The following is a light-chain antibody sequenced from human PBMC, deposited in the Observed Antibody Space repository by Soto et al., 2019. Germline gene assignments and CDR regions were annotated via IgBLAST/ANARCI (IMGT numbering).Light chain of an antibody. J-gene: IGLJ7*01. Sequence: QSALTQPASVSGSPGQSITISCTGTSSDIGRYNYVSWYQQHPGKAPRLVISGVNKRPSGISNRFSGSKSGNTASLTISGLQAADESIYYCASYTSTTTLVVFGGGTQLTVL. CDR3: ASYTSTTTLVV. CDR1: SSDIGRYNY. V-gene: IGLV2-14*01. CDR2: GVN.